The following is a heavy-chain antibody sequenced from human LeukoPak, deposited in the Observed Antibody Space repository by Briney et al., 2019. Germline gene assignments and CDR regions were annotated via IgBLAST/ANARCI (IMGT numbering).Heavy chain of an antibody. D-gene: IGHD6-25*01. V-gene: IGHV1-46*01. CDR3: ARVGSRPTFDY. J-gene: IGHJ4*02. CDR2: INPSGGST. CDR1: GYTFTSYY. Sequence: ASVKVSCKASGYTFTSYYMHWVRQAPGQGLEWMGIINPSGGSTSYAQKFQGRVTITADESTSTAYMELSSLRSEDTAVYYCARVGSRPTFDYWGQGTLVTVSS.